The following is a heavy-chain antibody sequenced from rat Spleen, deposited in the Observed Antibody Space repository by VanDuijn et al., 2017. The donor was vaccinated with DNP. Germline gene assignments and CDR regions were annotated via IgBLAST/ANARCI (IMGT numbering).Heavy chain of an antibody. J-gene: IGHJ2*01. CDR1: GFTFNNYW. D-gene: IGHD1-6*01. CDR3: TSPLLPYGSGSFFFDY. CDR2: ITNTGGST. Sequence: EVQLVESGGGLVQPGRSLKLSCVASGFTFNNYWMTWIRQAPGKGLEWVASITNTGGSTYYPDSVKVRFTISRDNAKSTLYLQMNSLRSEDTASYCCTSPLLPYGSGSFFFDYWGQGVMVTVSS. V-gene: IGHV5-31*01.